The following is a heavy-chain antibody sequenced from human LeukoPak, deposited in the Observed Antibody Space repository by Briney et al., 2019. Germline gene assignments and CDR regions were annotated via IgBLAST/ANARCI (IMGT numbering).Heavy chain of an antibody. CDR3: AMEVEMATISSFGY. J-gene: IGHJ4*02. CDR2: IYYSGST. V-gene: IGHV4-39*07. Sequence: SETLSLTCTVSGSSINSSSYYWGWIRQPPGRGLQWIGSIYYSGSTYYNPSLKSRVTISVDTSKNQFSLELSSVTAADTAVYYCAMEVEMATISSFGYWGQGTLVTVSS. CDR1: GSSINSSSYY. D-gene: IGHD5-24*01.